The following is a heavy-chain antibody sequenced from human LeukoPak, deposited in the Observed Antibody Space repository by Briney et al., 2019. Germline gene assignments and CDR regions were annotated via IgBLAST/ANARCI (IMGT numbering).Heavy chain of an antibody. J-gene: IGHJ4*02. Sequence: ASVKVSCKASGYTFTGYYMHWVRQAPGQGLEWMGRINPNSGGTNYAQKFQGRVTMTRDTSISTAYMELSRLGSDDTAVYYCARDHSAWYSDDYFHYWGQGTLVTVSS. CDR1: GYTFTGYY. D-gene: IGHD6-19*01. CDR2: INPNSGGT. V-gene: IGHV1-2*06. CDR3: ARDHSAWYSDDYFHY.